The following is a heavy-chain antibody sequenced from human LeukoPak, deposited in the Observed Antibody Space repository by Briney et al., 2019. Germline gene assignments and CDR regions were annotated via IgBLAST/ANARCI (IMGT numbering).Heavy chain of an antibody. Sequence: PSETLFLTCTVAGGSISSSSYYWGWLRQPPGKGLEWIGSIYYSGSTYYNASLKSRVTISVDTSKNQFSLKLSSVTAADTAVYCCARLDDYAPWGQGTLVTVSS. CDR2: IYYSGST. CDR3: ARLDDYAP. J-gene: IGHJ5*01. CDR1: GGSISSSSYY. D-gene: IGHD3-16*01. V-gene: IGHV4-39*01.